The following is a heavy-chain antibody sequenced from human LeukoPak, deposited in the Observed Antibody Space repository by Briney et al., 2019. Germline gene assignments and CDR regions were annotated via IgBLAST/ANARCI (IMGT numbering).Heavy chain of an antibody. D-gene: IGHD3-10*01. V-gene: IGHV3-21*01. J-gene: IGHJ6*02. CDR3: ARDRASMVRGEYYYYGMDV. CDR2: ISSSSSYI. CDR1: GFTFSSYS. Sequence: PGGSLRLSCAASGFTFSSYSMTWVRQAPGKGLEWVSSISSSSSYIYYADSVKGRFTISRDNAKNSLYLQMNSLRAEDRAVYYCARDRASMVRGEYYYYGMDVWGQGTTVTVSS.